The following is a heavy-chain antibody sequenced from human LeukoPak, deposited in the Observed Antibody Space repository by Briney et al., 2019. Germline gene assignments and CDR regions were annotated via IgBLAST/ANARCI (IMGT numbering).Heavy chain of an antibody. CDR1: GGSISSGSYY. V-gene: IGHV4-61*02. D-gene: IGHD3-3*01. J-gene: IGHJ5*02. CDR3: ARAYYDFWSGEVPGWFDP. CDR2: IYTSGST. Sequence: SETLSLTCTVSGGSISSGSYYWSWIRQPAGKGLEWIGRIYTSGSTNYNPSLKSRVTISVDTSKNQFSLKLSSVTAADTAVYYCARAYYDFWSGEVPGWFDPWSQGTLVTVSS.